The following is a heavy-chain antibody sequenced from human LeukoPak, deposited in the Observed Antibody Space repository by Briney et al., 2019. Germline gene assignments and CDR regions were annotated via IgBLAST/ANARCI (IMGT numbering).Heavy chain of an antibody. CDR2: IYDNGST. J-gene: IGHJ5*01. CDR3: ARLKWGTTSWFDP. V-gene: IGHV4-59*08. D-gene: IGHD1-1*01. Sequence: SETLSLICTVTDGSINNYYWNWLRHPPGKGLEWIGYIYDNGSTNYNASLKSRVTMSVDTSKNQFSLKLSSVTAADTAVYYCARLKWGTTSWFDPWGQGTLVTVAS. CDR1: DGSINNYY.